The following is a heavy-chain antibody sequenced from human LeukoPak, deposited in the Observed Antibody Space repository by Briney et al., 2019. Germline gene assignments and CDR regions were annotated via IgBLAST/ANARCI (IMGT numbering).Heavy chain of an antibody. J-gene: IGHJ3*01. D-gene: IGHD2-8*02. CDR2: IIPIFGTA. CDR3: ARESHCTGGTCYLTAFDV. V-gene: IGHV1-69*05. CDR1: GGTFSSYA. Sequence: SVKVSCKASGGTFSSYAISWVRQAPGQGLEWMGGIIPIFGTANYAQKFQGRVTFTRDTSINTVYMELSGLRSADTAVYYCARESHCTGGTCYLTAFDVWGQGTLVTVSS.